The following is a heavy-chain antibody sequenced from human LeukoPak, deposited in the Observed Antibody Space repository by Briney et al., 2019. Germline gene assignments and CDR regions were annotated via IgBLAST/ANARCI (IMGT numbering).Heavy chain of an antibody. CDR1: GFTLSTYT. CDR2: ISPSGATT. D-gene: IGHD3-10*02. J-gene: IGHJ4*02. CDR3: AKDGVIAKPAVRGSIDY. Sequence: PGGSLRLSCAASGFTLSTYTMNWVRQAPGKGLEWVSVISPSGATTYYADSVKGRFTISRDNSKNTPFLQMNSLRAEDTAVYYCAKDGVIAKPAVRGSIDYWGQGTLVTVSS. V-gene: IGHV3-23*01.